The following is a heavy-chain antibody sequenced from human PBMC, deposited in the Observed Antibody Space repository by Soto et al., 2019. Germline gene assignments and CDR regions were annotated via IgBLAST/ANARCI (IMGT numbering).Heavy chain of an antibody. Sequence: EVQLVQSGAEVKKPGESLRISCKGSGYSFTSYWISWVRQMPGKGLEWMGRIDPSDSYTNYSPSFQGHVTISADKSVXXAYLQWSSLKASDTAMYYCARLQAAAGDNDLTFDYWGQGTLVTVSS. CDR1: GYSFTSYW. V-gene: IGHV5-10-1*01. D-gene: IGHD6-13*01. J-gene: IGHJ4*02. CDR2: IDPSDSYT. CDR3: ARLQAAAGDNDLTFDY.